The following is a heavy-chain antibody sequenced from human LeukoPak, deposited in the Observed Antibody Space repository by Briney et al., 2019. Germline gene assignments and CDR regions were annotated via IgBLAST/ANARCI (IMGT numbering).Heavy chain of an antibody. V-gene: IGHV4-59*08. CDR3: ARHDGSSWYYAFDV. Sequence: SETLSLTCTVSGVSISSYYWSWIRQPPGKGLEWIGYIYYSGSTNYNPSLKSRVTVSLDTSKNQFSLKLSSVTAADTAVYYCARHDGSSWYYAFDVWGQGTMVTVSS. CDR1: GVSISSYY. CDR2: IYYSGST. D-gene: IGHD6-13*01. J-gene: IGHJ3*01.